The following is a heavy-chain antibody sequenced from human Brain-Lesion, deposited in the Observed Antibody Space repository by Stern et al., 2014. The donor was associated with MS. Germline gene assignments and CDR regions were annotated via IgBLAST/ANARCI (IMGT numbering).Heavy chain of an antibody. CDR1: GFTFGNYW. CDR3: ARVYNTIYGIVTQRGSGMDV. J-gene: IGHJ6*02. V-gene: IGHV3-7*01. CDR2: IKEAGTEK. D-gene: IGHD3-3*01. Sequence: EVQLVESGGGLVQPGGSLTISCTAAGFTFGNYWMTWVRQAPGTGLEWVANIKEAGTEKNYVDSVKGRFTISRDNARNSLYLQMNSLRVEDTALYYCARVYNTIYGIVTQRGSGMDVWGQGTTVIVSS.